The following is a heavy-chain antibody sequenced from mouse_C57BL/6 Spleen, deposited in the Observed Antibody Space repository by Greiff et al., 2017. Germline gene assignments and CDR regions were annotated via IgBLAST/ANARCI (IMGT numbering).Heavy chain of an antibody. CDR1: GYTFTSYW. CDR2: IHPNSGST. J-gene: IGHJ4*01. CDR3: AREGEYGNSYAMDY. D-gene: IGHD2-1*01. Sequence: QVQLQQPGAELVKPGASVKLSCKASGYTFTSYWMHWVKQRPGQGLEWIGMIHPNSGSTNYNEKFKSKATLTVDKSSSTAYMQLSSLTSEDSAVYYCAREGEYGNSYAMDYWGQGTSVTVSS. V-gene: IGHV1-64*01.